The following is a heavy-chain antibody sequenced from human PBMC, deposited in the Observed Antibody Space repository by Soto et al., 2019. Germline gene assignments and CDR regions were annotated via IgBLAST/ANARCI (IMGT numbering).Heavy chain of an antibody. D-gene: IGHD3-22*01. V-gene: IGHV4-59*01. Sequence: KPSETLSLTCTVSGGSISSYYWSWIRQPPGKGLEWIGYIYYSGSTNYNPSLKSRVTISVDTSKNQFSLKLSSVTAADTAVYYCAREARYYDSSGYPDYWGQGTLVTVSS. CDR2: IYYSGST. CDR3: AREARYYDSSGYPDY. J-gene: IGHJ4*02. CDR1: GGSISSYY.